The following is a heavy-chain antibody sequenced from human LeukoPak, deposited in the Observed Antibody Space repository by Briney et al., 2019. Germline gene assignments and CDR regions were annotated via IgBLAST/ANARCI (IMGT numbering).Heavy chain of an antibody. Sequence: SVKVSCKASGGTFSSYAISWVRQAPGQGLEWMGGIIPIFGTANYAQKFQGRVTITADESTSTAYMELSSLRSEDTAVYYCAREGGYCTNGVCQYYFDYWDQGTLVTVSS. CDR3: AREGGYCTNGVCQYYFDY. CDR1: GGTFSSYA. D-gene: IGHD2-8*01. CDR2: IIPIFGTA. V-gene: IGHV1-69*13. J-gene: IGHJ4*02.